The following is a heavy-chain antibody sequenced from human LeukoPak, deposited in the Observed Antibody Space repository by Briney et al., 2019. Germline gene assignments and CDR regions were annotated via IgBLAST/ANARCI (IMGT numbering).Heavy chain of an antibody. CDR2: ISYDGTKK. J-gene: IGHJ4*02. D-gene: IGHD2-2*01. CDR1: GFTFGSYA. Sequence: GGSLRLSCADSGFTFGSYAMHWVRQAPGMGLEWMTLISYDGTKKYYADSVKGRFSISRDNIRNTLYLQMNSLRAEDTAVYYCAKDIVVVPAANFDYWGQGTLVTVSS. CDR3: AKDIVVVPAANFDY. V-gene: IGHV3-30-3*01.